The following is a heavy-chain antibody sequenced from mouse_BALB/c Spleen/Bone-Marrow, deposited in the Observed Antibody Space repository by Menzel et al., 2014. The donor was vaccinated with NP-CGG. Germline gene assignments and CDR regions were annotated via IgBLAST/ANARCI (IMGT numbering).Heavy chain of an antibody. CDR2: INPGSSTI. Sequence: EVHLVESGGGLVQPGGSLNLSCAASGFDFSRYWMSWARQAPGKGQEWIGEINPGSSTINYTPSLKDKFIISRDNAKNTLYLQMSKVRSEDTALYYCARQTETGAMDYWGQGTSVTVSS. D-gene: IGHD4-1*01. CDR1: GFDFSRYW. V-gene: IGHV4-2*02. CDR3: ARQTETGAMDY. J-gene: IGHJ4*01.